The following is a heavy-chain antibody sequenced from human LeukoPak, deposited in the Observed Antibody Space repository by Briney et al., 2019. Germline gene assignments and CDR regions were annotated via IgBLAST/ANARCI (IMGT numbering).Heavy chain of an antibody. CDR3: ARVPSGSFRGRGY. CDR2: ISGSGGST. CDR1: GFTFSSYA. Sequence: GGSLRLSCAASGFTFSSYAMSWVRQAPGKGLEWVSAISGSGGSTYYADSVKGRFTISRHNSKNTLYLQMNSLRAEDTAVYYCARVPSGSFRGRGYWGQGTLVTVSS. J-gene: IGHJ4*02. D-gene: IGHD1-26*01. V-gene: IGHV3-23*01.